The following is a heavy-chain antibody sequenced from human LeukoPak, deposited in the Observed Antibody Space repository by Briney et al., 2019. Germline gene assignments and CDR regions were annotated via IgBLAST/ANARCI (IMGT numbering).Heavy chain of an antibody. CDR3: ARGIAADGYRFDP. Sequence: GGSLRLSCAASGFTFSSYSMNWVRQAPGKGLEWVSYISSSSSTIYYADSVKGRFTISRDNAKNSLYLQMNSLRAEDTAVYYCARGIAADGYRFDPWGQGTLVTVSS. V-gene: IGHV3-48*04. D-gene: IGHD6-13*01. CDR1: GFTFSSYS. J-gene: IGHJ5*02. CDR2: ISSSSSTI.